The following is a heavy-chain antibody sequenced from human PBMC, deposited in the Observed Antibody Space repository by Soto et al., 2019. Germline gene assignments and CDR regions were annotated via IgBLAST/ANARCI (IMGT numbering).Heavy chain of an antibody. CDR1: GYTFTSHG. CDR3: ARLLTEGVTYREDAFDI. Sequence: QVQLVQSGGEVKKPGASVKVSCKASGYTFTSHGFSWVRQAPGQGLEWMGWISTYNGKTDYAQKFQGRVTMTAETRTNTGYMELRSLRSDDTAVYYCARLLTEGVTYREDAFDIWGQGTKVTVSS. V-gene: IGHV1-18*01. J-gene: IGHJ3*02. CDR2: ISTYNGKT. D-gene: IGHD3-16*02.